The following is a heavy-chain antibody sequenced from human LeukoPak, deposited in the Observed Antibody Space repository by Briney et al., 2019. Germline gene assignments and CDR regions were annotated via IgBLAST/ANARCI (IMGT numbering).Heavy chain of an antibody. Sequence: SVKVSCKASGGTFSSYAISWVRQAPGQGLEWMGGIIPIFGTANYAQKFQGRVTITTDESTSTAYMELSSLRSEDTAVYYCARGMASYPNWFDPWGQGTLVTVSS. V-gene: IGHV1-69*05. CDR3: ARGMASYPNWFDP. J-gene: IGHJ5*02. CDR1: GGTFSSYA. CDR2: IIPIFGTA. D-gene: IGHD1-26*01.